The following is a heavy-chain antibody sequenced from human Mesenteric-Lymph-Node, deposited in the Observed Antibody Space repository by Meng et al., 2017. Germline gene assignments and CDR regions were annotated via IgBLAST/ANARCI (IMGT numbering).Heavy chain of an antibody. CDR3: ARVVTALWGYYFDY. D-gene: IGHD2-21*02. CDR1: GGSISSSNV. CDR2: SYHSGST. J-gene: IGHJ4*02. V-gene: IGHV4-4*02. Sequence: QVQLRGSGPGLVKPSGTPSLTCAVSGGSISSSNVWSWVRQPTGKGLEWSGESYHSGSTNYNPSLKSRVTISVDKSKNQFSLKLSSVTGADTAVYYCARVVTALWGYYFDYWGQGTLVTVSS.